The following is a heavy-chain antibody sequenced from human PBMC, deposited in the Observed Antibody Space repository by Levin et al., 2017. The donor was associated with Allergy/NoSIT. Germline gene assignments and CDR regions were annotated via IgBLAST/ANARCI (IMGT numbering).Heavy chain of an antibody. J-gene: IGHJ3*02. V-gene: IGHV3-30*18. Sequence: GGSLRLSCAASGFTFSSYGMHWVRQAPGKGLEWVAVISYDGGNKYYADSVKGRFTISRDNSKNTLYLQMNSLRAEDTAVYYCAKDRGSGSYGDYDAFDSWGQGTMVTVSS. D-gene: IGHD1-26*01. CDR1: GFTFSSYG. CDR3: AKDRGSGSYGDYDAFDS. CDR2: ISYDGGNK.